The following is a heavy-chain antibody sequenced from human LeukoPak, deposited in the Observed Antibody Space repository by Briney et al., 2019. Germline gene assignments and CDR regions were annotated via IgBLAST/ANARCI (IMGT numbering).Heavy chain of an antibody. CDR2: ISGSGGST. CDR1: GFTFSSYA. D-gene: IGHD3-10*01. J-gene: IGHJ5*02. V-gene: IGHV3-23*01. Sequence: GGSLRLSCAASGFTFSSYAMSWVRQAPGKGLEWVSGISGSGGSTKYADSVKGRFTISRDNSKNTLYLQMNSLRAEDTAVYYCARGQYYFGSGSSWGQGTLVTVSS. CDR3: ARGQYYFGSGSS.